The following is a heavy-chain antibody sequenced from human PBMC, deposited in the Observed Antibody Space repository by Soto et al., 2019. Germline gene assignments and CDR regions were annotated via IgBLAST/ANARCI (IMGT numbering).Heavy chain of an antibody. CDR3: ATSSGALAASFPYYFDY. Sequence: QVQLVESGGGLVKPGGSLRLSCAATGFRFNDYYMTWIRQAPGKGLEWVSYISSGSSTIYYAHSVKGRFTISRDNAKNSLYLQMNSLRAEDTAGYYCATSSGALAASFPYYFDYWGQGTLVTVSS. D-gene: IGHD6-25*01. CDR2: ISSGSSTI. CDR1: GFRFNDYY. V-gene: IGHV3-11*01. J-gene: IGHJ4*02.